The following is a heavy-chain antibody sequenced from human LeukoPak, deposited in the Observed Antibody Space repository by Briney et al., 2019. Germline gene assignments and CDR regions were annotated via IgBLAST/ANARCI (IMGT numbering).Heavy chain of an antibody. V-gene: IGHV1-8*01. CDR1: GYTFTSYD. CDR3: ASYCSSTSCYMEVGDY. CDR2: MNPNSGNT. Sequence: ASVKVSCKASGYTFTSYDINWVRQATGQGLEWMGWMNPNSGNTGYAQKFQGRVTMTRNTSISTAYMELSRLRSDDTAVYYCASYCSSTSCYMEVGDYWGQGTLVTVSS. D-gene: IGHD2-2*02. J-gene: IGHJ4*02.